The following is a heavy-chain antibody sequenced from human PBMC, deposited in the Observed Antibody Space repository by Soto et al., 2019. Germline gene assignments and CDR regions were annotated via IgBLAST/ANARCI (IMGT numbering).Heavy chain of an antibody. Sequence: EVQLVESGGGLVQPGGSLRLSCAASGFNFGNNWMHWVRQAPGKGLEWVSGMNSDGRTTNYADSVKGRFTVSRDNAKNTLYLQMNSLRAEDTAVYYCATAEVDYWGPGTLVTVSS. CDR3: ATAEVDY. CDR1: GFNFGNNW. J-gene: IGHJ4*02. CDR2: MNSDGRTT. V-gene: IGHV3-74*01.